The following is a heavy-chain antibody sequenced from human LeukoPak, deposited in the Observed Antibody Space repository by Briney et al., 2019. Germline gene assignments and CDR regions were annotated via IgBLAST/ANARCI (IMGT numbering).Heavy chain of an antibody. D-gene: IGHD1-26*01. CDR1: GGSISSYY. V-gene: IGHV4-59*01. CDR2: IYYSGST. J-gene: IGHJ4*02. CDR3: ARVEATGYYFDY. Sequence: SETLSLTCTVSGGSISSYYWSWIRQPPGKGLEWIGYIYYSGSTNYNPSLKSRVTISVDTSKNQFSLKLSSVTAADTAVYYCARVEATGYYFDYWGPGTLVTVSS.